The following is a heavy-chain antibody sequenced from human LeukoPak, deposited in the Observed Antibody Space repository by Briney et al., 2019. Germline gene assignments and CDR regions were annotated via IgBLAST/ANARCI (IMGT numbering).Heavy chain of an antibody. D-gene: IGHD2-15*01. V-gene: IGHV3-7*02. Sequence: GGSLRLSCAASGFTFSSYWMSWVRQAPGKGLEWVANIKQEGSEKYYVDAVKGRFTISRDNAKNSLYLEMNSLRAEDTAVYYCMSPGWYDAFDVWGEGTMVTVSS. CDR1: GFTFSSYW. CDR3: MSPGWYDAFDV. CDR2: IKQEGSEK. J-gene: IGHJ3*01.